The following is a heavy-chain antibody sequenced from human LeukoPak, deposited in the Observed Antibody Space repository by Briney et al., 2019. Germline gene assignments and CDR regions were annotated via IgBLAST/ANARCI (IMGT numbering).Heavy chain of an antibody. CDR3: AKVFCSGGSCYDYYYYYGMDV. CDR1: GFRFSSYA. J-gene: IGHJ6*02. V-gene: IGHV3-23*01. D-gene: IGHD2-15*01. CDR2: ISGGGDTT. Sequence: GGSLRLACAASGFRFSSYAMSWVRQAPGKGLEWVSGISGGGDTTYYADSVKGRFTISRDNSKNTLYLQMNSLRAEDTALYYCAKVFCSGGSCYDYYYYYGMDVWGQGTTVTVS.